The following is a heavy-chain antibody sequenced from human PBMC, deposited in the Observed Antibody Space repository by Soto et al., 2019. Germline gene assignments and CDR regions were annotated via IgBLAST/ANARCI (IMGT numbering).Heavy chain of an antibody. CDR1: GRSFSGYQ. CDR3: ARGWREAFDY. D-gene: IGHD1-26*01. V-gene: IGHV4-34*01. Sequence: SETLSLTCAVYGRSFSGYQWIWIRQPPGKGLEWIGEINHSGIPNYNSSLESRVTISIDTSKNQFSLKLSSVTAADTAVYYCARGWREAFDYWGQGTLVTVSS. J-gene: IGHJ4*02. CDR2: INHSGIP.